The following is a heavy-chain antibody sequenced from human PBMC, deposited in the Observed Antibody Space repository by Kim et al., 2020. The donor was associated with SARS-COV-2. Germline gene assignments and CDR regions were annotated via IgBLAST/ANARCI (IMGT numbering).Heavy chain of an antibody. V-gene: IGHV7-4-1*02. CDR3: ARHPVSITIFGVVISYWYFDL. D-gene: IGHD3-3*01. Sequence: ASVKVSCKASGYTFTSYAMNWVRQAPGQGLEWMGWINTNTGNPTYAQGFTGRFVFSLETSVSTAYLQISSLKAEDTAVYYCARHPVSITIFGVVISYWYFDLWGRGTLVTVSS. J-gene: IGHJ2*01. CDR2: INTNTGNP. CDR1: GYTFTSYA.